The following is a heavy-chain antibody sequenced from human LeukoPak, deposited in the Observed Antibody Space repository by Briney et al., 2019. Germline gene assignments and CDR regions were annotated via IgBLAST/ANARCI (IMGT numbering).Heavy chain of an antibody. J-gene: IGHJ4*02. CDR2: INHSGST. V-gene: IGHV4-34*01. CDR1: GGSFSGYY. CDR3: ARWYRYYFDY. D-gene: IGHD1-26*01. Sequence: SETLSLTCAVYGGSFSGYYWSWIRQPPGKGLEWIGEINHSGSTNYNPSLKSRVTISVDTSKNQFSLKLSSVTAADTAVYYCARWYRYYFDYWGQGTLVTVSS.